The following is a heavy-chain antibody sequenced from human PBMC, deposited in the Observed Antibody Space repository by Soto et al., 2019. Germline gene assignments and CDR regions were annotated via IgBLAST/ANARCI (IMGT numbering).Heavy chain of an antibody. CDR1: GFTFNNYW. D-gene: IGHD3-10*01. Sequence: DVQLVESGGGLVQPGGSLRLSCAASGFTFNNYWMHCVRQAPGKGLMWVSRINTDGPRTTYADSVKGRFAISRDNAQNTVYLQMNSLRADDTAVYFCARVTSGSYGWSAPWGQGTLVTVSS. CDR3: ARVTSGSYGWSAP. J-gene: IGHJ5*02. CDR2: INTDGPRT. V-gene: IGHV3-74*01.